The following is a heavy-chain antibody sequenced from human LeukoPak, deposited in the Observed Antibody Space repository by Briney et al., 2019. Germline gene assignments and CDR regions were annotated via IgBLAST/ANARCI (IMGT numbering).Heavy chain of an antibody. D-gene: IGHD5-18*01. V-gene: IGHV1-46*01. CDR1: GYIFTSYF. Sequence: ASVKVSCKASGYIFTSYFMHWVRQAPGQGLEWMGLINPSGGSTRYAQKFQGRVTMIRDMSTSTVYMELSSLRSEGTAVYYCARALPHRRLMDTTMEQHWFDPWGQGTLVTVSS. CDR3: ARALPHRRLMDTTMEQHWFDP. CDR2: INPSGGST. J-gene: IGHJ5*02.